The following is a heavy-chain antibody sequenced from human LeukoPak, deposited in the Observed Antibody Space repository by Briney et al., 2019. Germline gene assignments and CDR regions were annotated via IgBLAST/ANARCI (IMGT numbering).Heavy chain of an antibody. D-gene: IGHD5-24*01. V-gene: IGHV3-7*04. CDR1: GFTFSSYW. J-gene: IGHJ4*02. Sequence: PGGSLRLSCAASGFTFSSYWMSWVRQAPGKGLEWVANIKQDGSETYYVDSVKGRFTISRDNAKDTLYLQMNSLTAEDTAAYYCARAGYKNGYDYWGQGTLVIVSS. CDR3: ARAGYKNGYDY. CDR2: IKQDGSET.